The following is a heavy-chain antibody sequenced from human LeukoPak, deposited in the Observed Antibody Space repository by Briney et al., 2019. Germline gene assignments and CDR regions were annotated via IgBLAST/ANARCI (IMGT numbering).Heavy chain of an antibody. CDR2: IYYSGST. CDR3: ARHSMTPGAFDI. D-gene: IGHD4-17*01. Sequence: SETLSLTCTVSGYSISSGYYWGWIRQPPGKGLEWIGSIYYSGSTYYNPSLKSRVTISVDTSKNQFSLKLSSVTAADTAAYYCARHSMTPGAFDIWGQGTMVTVSS. J-gene: IGHJ3*02. V-gene: IGHV4-38-2*02. CDR1: GYSISSGYY.